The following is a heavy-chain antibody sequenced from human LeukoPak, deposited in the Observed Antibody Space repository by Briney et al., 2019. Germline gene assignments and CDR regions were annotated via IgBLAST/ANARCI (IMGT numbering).Heavy chain of an antibody. J-gene: IGHJ4*02. CDR2: IYSGGST. CDR1: GFTVSSNY. Sequence: GGSLRLSCAASGFTVSSNYMSWVRQAPGKGLEWVSVIYSGGSTYYADSVKGRFTISRDNSKNTLYLQMNSLRAEDTAVYYCAKDMIILAAAGANFDYWGQGTLVTVSS. CDR3: AKDMIILAAAGANFDY. D-gene: IGHD6-13*01. V-gene: IGHV3-53*01.